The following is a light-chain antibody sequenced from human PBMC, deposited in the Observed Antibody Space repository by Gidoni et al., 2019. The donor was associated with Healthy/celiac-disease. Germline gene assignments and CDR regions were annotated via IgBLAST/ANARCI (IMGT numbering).Light chain of an antibody. J-gene: IGLJ2*01. CDR3: CSYAGSYTV. CDR1: SSDVGGYNY. CDR2: DVS. Sequence: QSALTQPRSVSGSPGPSVTLSCTGTSSDVGGYNYVSWYKQHPGKAPKLMISDVSKRPSGVPVRFSGYKSGNTASLTISGLQAEDESDYYCCSYAGSYTVFGGGTKLTVL. V-gene: IGLV2-11*01.